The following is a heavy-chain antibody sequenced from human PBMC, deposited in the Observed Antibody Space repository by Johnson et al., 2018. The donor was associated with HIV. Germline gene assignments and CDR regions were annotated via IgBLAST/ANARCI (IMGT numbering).Heavy chain of an antibody. CDR3: ARGGIVVVDFDAFDI. CDR1: GFTFSSYA. V-gene: IGHV3-30-3*01. J-gene: IGHJ3*02. Sequence: QMQLVESGGGVVQPGRSLRLSCAASGFTFSSYAMHWVRQAPGKGLEWVAVISYDGSNKYYADSVKGRFTISRDNSKNTLYLQMNSLRAEDTAVYYCARGGIVVVDFDAFDIWGQGTMVTVSS. CDR2: ISYDGSNK. D-gene: IGHD2-15*01.